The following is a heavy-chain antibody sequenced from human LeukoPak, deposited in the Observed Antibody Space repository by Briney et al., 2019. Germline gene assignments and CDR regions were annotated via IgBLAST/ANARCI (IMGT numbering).Heavy chain of an antibody. J-gene: IGHJ4*02. V-gene: IGHV3-48*03. CDR2: ISSSGSTI. Sequence: GGSLRLSCAASGFTFSSYEMNWVRQAPGKGLEWVSYISSSGSTIYYADSVKGRFTISRDNAKNSLYLQMNSLRVEDTAVYYCARGLVGATGQAGYWGQGTLVTVSS. D-gene: IGHD1-26*01. CDR3: ARGLVGATGQAGY. CDR1: GFTFSSYE.